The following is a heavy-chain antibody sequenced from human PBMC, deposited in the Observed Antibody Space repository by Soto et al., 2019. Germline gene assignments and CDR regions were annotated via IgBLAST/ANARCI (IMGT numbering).Heavy chain of an antibody. J-gene: IGHJ4*02. V-gene: IGHV4-30-4*01. Sequence: QVQLLESGPGLVKPSQTLSLICTVSGGSISSGDHYWSWIRQPPGKGLEWIAYTYSSGGTFYMSPLKSRLSISVDTSKNQLSLRLTSVTAAVTAVYFRAALPRSSGQRDFWGQGALVTVT. D-gene: IGHD3-10*01. CDR1: GGSISSGDHY. CDR3: AALPRSSGQRDF. CDR2: TYSSGGT.